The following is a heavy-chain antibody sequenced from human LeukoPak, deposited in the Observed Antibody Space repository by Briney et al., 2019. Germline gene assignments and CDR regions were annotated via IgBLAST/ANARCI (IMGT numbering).Heavy chain of an antibody. CDR2: INIDGTST. D-gene: IGHD6-19*01. CDR1: GFTFSNYW. V-gene: IGHV3-74*01. J-gene: IGHJ4*02. Sequence: GGSLRLSCAASGFTFSNYWMHWVRQVPGKGLVCVSRINIDGTSTSYADSVKGRFTISRDNAKNSLYLQMNSLRAEDTALYYCARVSDISVAAYFDYWGQGTLVTVSS. CDR3: ARVSDISVAAYFDY.